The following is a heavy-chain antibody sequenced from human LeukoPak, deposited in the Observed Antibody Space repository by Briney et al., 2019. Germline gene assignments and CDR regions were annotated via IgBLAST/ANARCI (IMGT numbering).Heavy chain of an antibody. D-gene: IGHD4-17*01. V-gene: IGHV4-39*07. CDR1: GGSISSSSYY. Sequence: SETLSLTCTVSGGSISSSSYYWGWIRQPPGKGLEWIGSIYYSGSTYYNPSPKSRVTISVDTSKNQFSLKLSSVTAADTAVYYCARGPHDYGFQYYFNYWGQGTLVTVSS. CDR3: ARGPHDYGFQYYFNY. CDR2: IYYSGST. J-gene: IGHJ4*02.